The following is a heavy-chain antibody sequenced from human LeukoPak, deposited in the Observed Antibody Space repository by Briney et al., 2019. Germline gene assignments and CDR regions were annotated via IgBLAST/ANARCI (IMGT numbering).Heavy chain of an antibody. CDR2: ISSSGSTI. CDR1: GFTFSDYY. D-gene: IGHD4-17*01. V-gene: IGHV3-11*04. J-gene: IGHJ4*02. CDR3: ARDLYGDYPFDY. Sequence: GGSLRLSCAASGFTFSDYYMSWIRQAPGKGLEWVSYISSSGSTIYYADSVKGRFTVSRDNSKNTLYLQMNSLRAEDTAVYYCARDLYGDYPFDYWGQGTLVTVSS.